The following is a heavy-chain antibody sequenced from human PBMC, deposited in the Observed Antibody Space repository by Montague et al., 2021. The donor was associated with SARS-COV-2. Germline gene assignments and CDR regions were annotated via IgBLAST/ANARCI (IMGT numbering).Heavy chain of an antibody. CDR2: IYHSGST. D-gene: IGHD3-3*01. CDR1: GGSISSSSYY. J-gene: IGHJ3*02. CDR3: ARHGLAGITIFGVVTPRGGFDI. V-gene: IGHV4-39*01. Sequence: SETLSLTCTVSGGSISSSSYYWGWIRQPPGKGLEWIRSIYHSGSTYYNPSLKSRVTISVDTSKNQFSLKLSSVTAADTAVYYCARHGLAGITIFGVVTPRGGFDIWGQGTMVTVSS.